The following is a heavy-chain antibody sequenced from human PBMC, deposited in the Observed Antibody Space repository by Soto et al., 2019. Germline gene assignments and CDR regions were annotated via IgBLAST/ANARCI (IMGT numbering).Heavy chain of an antibody. Sequence: EVQLVESGGGLVQPGGSLRLSCAASGFTVSNNYMRWGRQAPGKGLEWVSLIYSGGATYYADSVKGRFTISRDNSKNTLYLQMNGLRAEDTAGYYCARDGTYNWVGGQGILVTVSS. J-gene: IGHJ4*02. V-gene: IGHV3-66*01. CDR2: IYSGGAT. CDR3: ARDGTYNWV. D-gene: IGHD1-1*01. CDR1: GFTVSNNY.